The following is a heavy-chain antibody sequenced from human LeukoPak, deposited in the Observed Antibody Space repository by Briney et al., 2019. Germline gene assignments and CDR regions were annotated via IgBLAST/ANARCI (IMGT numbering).Heavy chain of an antibody. J-gene: IGHJ6*02. CDR1: GYSFTSYW. CDR2: INPGDSDT. D-gene: IGHD6-13*01. CDR3: ARHLDEGSSWYYYYYYGMDV. Sequence: GESLKISCKGSGYSFTSYWIGWVRQMPGKGLEWMGIINPGDSDTRYSPSFQGQVTISADKSISTAYLQWSSLKASDTAMYYCARHLDEGSSWYYYYYYGMDVWGQGTTVTVSS. V-gene: IGHV5-51*01.